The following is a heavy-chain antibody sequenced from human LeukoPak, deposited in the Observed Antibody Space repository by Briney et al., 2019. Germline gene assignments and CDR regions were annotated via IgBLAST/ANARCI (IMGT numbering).Heavy chain of an antibody. J-gene: IGHJ6*02. CDR1: GFXFSTYA. CDR2: ISSNGGST. CDR3: ARVGYTSYYYYGMDV. V-gene: IGHV3-64*01. D-gene: IGHD6-13*01. Sequence: PGGSLRLSCAASGFXFSTYAISWVRQAPGKGLEYVSAISSNGGSTYYANSVKGRFTISRDNSKNTLYLQMGSLRAEDMAVYYCARVGYTSYYYYGMDVWGQGTTVTVSS.